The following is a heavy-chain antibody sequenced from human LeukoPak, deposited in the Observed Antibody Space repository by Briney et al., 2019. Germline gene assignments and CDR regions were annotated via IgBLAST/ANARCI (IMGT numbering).Heavy chain of an antibody. CDR1: GFTFSDYY. D-gene: IGHD3-22*01. V-gene: IGHV3-11*01. Sequence: PGGSLRLSCAASGFTFSDYYMSWIRQAPGKGLEWVSYISSSGSTIYYADSVKGRFTISRDNAKNSLYLQMNSLRAEDTAVYYCARERGDDSSGYYGSLMIDYWGQGTLVTVSS. CDR2: ISSSGSTI. J-gene: IGHJ4*02. CDR3: ARERGDDSSGYYGSLMIDY.